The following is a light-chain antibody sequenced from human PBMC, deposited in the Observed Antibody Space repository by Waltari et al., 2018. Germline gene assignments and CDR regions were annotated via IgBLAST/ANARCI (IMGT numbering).Light chain of an antibody. J-gene: IGKJ1*01. V-gene: IGKV3-20*01. CDR2: GVS. CDR1: QSVGRS. CDR3: QHYVRLPVT. Sequence: EIVLTQSPGTLSLSPGERATLSCGASQSVGRSLAWYQQKRGQAPRLLIYGVSTRATGVPDRFSGSGSGTDFSLTISRLEPEDFAVYYCQHYVRLPVTFGQGTKVEI.